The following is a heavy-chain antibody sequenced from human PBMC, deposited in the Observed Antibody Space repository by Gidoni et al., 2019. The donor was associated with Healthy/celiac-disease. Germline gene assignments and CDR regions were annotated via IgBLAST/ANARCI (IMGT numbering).Heavy chain of an antibody. Sequence: QVQLQESGPGLVKPSETLSLTCAVSGYSISSGYYLGWIRQPPGKGLEWIGSIYHSGSTYYNPSLKSRVTISVDTSKNQFSLKLSSVTAADTAVYYCARARPVFDPWGQGTLVTVSS. CDR3: ARARPVFDP. J-gene: IGHJ5*02. CDR2: IYHSGST. CDR1: GYSISSGYY. V-gene: IGHV4-38-2*01.